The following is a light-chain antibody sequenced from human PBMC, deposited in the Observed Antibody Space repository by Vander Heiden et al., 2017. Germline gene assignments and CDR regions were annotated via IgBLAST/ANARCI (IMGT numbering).Light chain of an antibody. CDR2: LGS. V-gene: IGKV2-28*01. CDR1: HSLLHSNGSNY. Sequence: IVMTPSPHSLTVTPGEPASISCRSSHSLLHSNGSNYLVWYLQKPGQSPQLLIYLGSNRASGVPDRFSGSGSGTDFTLKISRVEAEDVGVYYCMQALQTLLTFGGGTKVEIK. CDR3: MQALQTLLT. J-gene: IGKJ4*01.